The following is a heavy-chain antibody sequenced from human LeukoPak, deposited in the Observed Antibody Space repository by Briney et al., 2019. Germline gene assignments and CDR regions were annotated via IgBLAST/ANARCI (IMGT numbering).Heavy chain of an antibody. J-gene: IGHJ1*01. V-gene: IGHV1-18*01. CDR1: GYTFGDYG. D-gene: IGHD3-22*01. Sequence: ASVKVSCKASGYTFGDYGITWIRQAPGQGLEWMGWVSAYTGNTNYAQSLQDRVIMIADTSTDTAYMELRSLRPVDTAVYYCARDPGRGTYDTSGFHHWGQGTLVTVSS. CDR3: ARDPGRGTYDTSGFHH. CDR2: VSAYTGNT.